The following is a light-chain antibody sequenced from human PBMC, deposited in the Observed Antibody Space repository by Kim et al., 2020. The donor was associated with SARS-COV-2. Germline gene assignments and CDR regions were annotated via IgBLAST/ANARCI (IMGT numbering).Light chain of an antibody. Sequence: EIVLTQSPGTLSLSPGERATLSCRASQTLASNYLAWFQHKPGQAPRLLIFGASSRATGIPDRFSGSGSGTDFTLTISRLEPEDFAVYYCQHYVTLPLTLGGGTKVDIK. CDR3: QHYVTLPLT. J-gene: IGKJ4*01. CDR2: GAS. CDR1: QTLASNY. V-gene: IGKV3-20*01.